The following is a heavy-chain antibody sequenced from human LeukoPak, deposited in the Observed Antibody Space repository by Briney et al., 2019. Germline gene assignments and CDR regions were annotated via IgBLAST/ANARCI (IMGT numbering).Heavy chain of an antibody. CDR3: ARLTDDAFDI. Sequence: SETLSLTCTVSGGSISSYYWSWLRQPPGKGLEWIGYVYTSGSTNYNPSLKSRVTISVDTSKNQFSLTLSSVTAADTAVYYCARLTDDAFDIWGQGTMVTVSS. CDR1: GGSISSYY. D-gene: IGHD7-27*01. V-gene: IGHV4-4*09. J-gene: IGHJ3*02. CDR2: VYTSGST.